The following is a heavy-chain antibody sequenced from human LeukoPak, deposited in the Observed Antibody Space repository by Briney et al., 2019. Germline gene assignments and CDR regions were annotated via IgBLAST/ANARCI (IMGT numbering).Heavy chain of an antibody. CDR3: ARGPANGALDY. CDR1: GFTFRTSW. J-gene: IGHJ4*02. Sequence: PGGSLRLSCAASGFTFRTSWMSWVRQAPGKGLEWVANMMHDGSETYYVDSVKGRFTVSRDNAKNSVYLQMNSLRADDTAVYYCARGPANGALDYWGQGTLVTVSS. CDR2: MMHDGSET. V-gene: IGHV3-7*01.